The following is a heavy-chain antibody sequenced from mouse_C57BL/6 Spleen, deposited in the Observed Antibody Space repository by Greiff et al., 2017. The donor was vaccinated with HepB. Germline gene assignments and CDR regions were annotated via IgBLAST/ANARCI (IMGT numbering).Heavy chain of an antibody. J-gene: IGHJ1*03. D-gene: IGHD2-2*01. Sequence: QVQLKQPGTELVKPGASVKLSCKASGYTFTSYWMHWVKQRPGQGLEWIGNINPSNGGTNYNEKFKSKATLTVDKSSSTAYMQLSSLTSEDSAVYYCARGGLRRWYFDVWGTGTTVTVSS. CDR1: GYTFTSYW. V-gene: IGHV1-53*01. CDR3: ARGGLRRWYFDV. CDR2: INPSNGGT.